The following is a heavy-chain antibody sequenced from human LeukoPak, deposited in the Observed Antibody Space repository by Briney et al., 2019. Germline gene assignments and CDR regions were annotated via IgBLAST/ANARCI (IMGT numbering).Heavy chain of an antibody. D-gene: IGHD4-17*01. CDR2: ISLNSGDT. J-gene: IGHJ4*02. Sequence: AAVKVSCKASGYTLTDYYMHWLRQAPGRGLEWMGWISLNSGDTNYAQKFQGRVTLTRDTSISTAYLELITLRSGDTAVYFCARSLPDYGAYFFDYWGQGTLVPVSS. CDR3: ARSLPDYGAYFFDY. V-gene: IGHV1-2*02. CDR1: GYTLTDYY.